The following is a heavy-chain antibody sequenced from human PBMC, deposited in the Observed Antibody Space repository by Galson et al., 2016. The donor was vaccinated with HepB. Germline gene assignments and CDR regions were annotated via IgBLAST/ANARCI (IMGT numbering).Heavy chain of an antibody. CDR2: IRGDGSAT. Sequence: SLRLSCAASGFTSTNYAMTWVRQAPGRGLEWVSTIRGDGSATLYADSVKGRFTISTDSSKNTLYLLMSGLRAEDAAVYYCAKAQPTHTISWGGAFDVWGQGTMVTVSS. V-gene: IGHV3-23*01. J-gene: IGHJ3*01. D-gene: IGHD2-15*01. CDR1: GFTSTNYA. CDR3: AKAQPTHTISWGGAFDV.